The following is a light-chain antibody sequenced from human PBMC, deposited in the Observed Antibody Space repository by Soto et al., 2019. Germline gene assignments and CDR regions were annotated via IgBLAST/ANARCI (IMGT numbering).Light chain of an antibody. V-gene: IGLV2-14*02. J-gene: IGLJ1*01. CDR3: NSYTTTSTYV. CDR1: STDIGTYSR. Sequence: QSALTQPASVSGSPGQSITISCTGTSTDIGTYSRVSWYLQYPGKAPKLMIYEVTNRPSGVSHRFSGSKSGNTASLTISGLQAEDEADYYCNSYTTTSTYVFGTGTKVTVL. CDR2: EVT.